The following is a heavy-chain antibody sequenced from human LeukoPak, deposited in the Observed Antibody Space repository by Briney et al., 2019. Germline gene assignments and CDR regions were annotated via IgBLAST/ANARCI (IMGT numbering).Heavy chain of an antibody. D-gene: IGHD3-10*01. V-gene: IGHV3-23*01. CDR2: ISGSGGST. Sequence: GGSLRLSCAASGFTFSSYAMSWVRQAPGKGLEWVSAISGSGGSTYYADSVKGRFAVSRDNSKNTLYLQMNSLRAEDTAVYYCAKISRGVHDYWGQGTLVTVSS. J-gene: IGHJ4*02. CDR1: GFTFSSYA. CDR3: AKISRGVHDY.